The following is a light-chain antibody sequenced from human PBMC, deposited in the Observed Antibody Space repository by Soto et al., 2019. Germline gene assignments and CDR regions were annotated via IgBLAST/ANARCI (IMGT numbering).Light chain of an antibody. J-gene: IGLJ1*01. CDR2: DVI. CDR3: CSYAGDYTFV. V-gene: IGLV2-11*01. CDR1: SSDVGVYKY. Sequence: QSALIKPRSVSGSPGQSVTISCTGTSSDVGVYKYVSWYRQHPGKAPKLMIYDVITRPSGVPDRFSGSKSGNTASLTISGLQAEDEADYYCCSYAGDYTFVFVSGTKLTVL.